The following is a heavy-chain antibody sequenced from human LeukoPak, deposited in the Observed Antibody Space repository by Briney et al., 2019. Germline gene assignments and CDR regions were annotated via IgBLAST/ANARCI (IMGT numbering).Heavy chain of an antibody. CDR3: ARVRILSRSFDY. J-gene: IGHJ4*02. CDR2: INPNSGGT. V-gene: IGHV1-2*02. D-gene: IGHD2/OR15-2a*01. Sequence: ASVKVSCKASGYTFTGYYIHWVRQAPGQGLEWMGWINPNSGGTNYAQKFQGRVTMTRDTSISTAYMELSRLRPDDTAVYYCARVRILSRSFDYWGQGTLVTVSS. CDR1: GYTFTGYY.